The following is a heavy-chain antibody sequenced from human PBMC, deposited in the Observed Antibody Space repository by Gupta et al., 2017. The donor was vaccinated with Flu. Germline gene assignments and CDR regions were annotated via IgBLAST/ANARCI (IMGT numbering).Heavy chain of an antibody. CDR3: AKQDRGSSGYVDY. D-gene: IGHD3-22*01. Sequence: EVQLLESGGGLVQPGGSLRLSCAASGFTFSSYAMSWVRQAPGKGLEWVSAISGSGGSTYYADTVKGRFTISRDNAKNTLYLQMNSLRAEDTAVYYYAKQDRGSSGYVDYWGQGTLVTVSS. J-gene: IGHJ4*02. CDR1: GFTFSSYA. V-gene: IGHV3-23*01. CDR2: ISGSGGST.